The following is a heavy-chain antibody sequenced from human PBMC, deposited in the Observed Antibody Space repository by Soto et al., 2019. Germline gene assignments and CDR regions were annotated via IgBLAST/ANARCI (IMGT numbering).Heavy chain of an antibody. CDR2: ISGSGDYT. CDR1: GFTFSSYA. CDR3: AKDSRSHPQGWFDP. J-gene: IGHJ5*02. Sequence: EVQLLESGGGLVQPGESLRLSCAASGFTFSSYAMTWVRQAPGKGLEGVSSISGSGDYTYFADSVKGRFTIARDNSKDTLYLQMSSLRVEDTAIYYCAKDSRSHPQGWFDPWGQGTLVTVSS. D-gene: IGHD2-15*01. V-gene: IGHV3-23*01.